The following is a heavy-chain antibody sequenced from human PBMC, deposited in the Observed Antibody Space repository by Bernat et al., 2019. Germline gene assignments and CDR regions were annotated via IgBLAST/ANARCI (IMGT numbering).Heavy chain of an antibody. D-gene: IGHD4-17*01. CDR2: IRSKAYGGTT. Sequence: EVQLVESGGGLVQPGRSLRLSCTASGFTFGDYAMSWVRQAPGQGLEWVGFIRSKAYGGTTEYAATVKGRFTISRDDSKSIAYLQMNSRKTEDTAVYYCTRDPMTTVTGYYYYYYMDVWGKGTTVSVSS. CDR1: GFTFGDYA. CDR3: TRDPMTTVTGYYYYYYMDV. J-gene: IGHJ6*03. V-gene: IGHV3-49*04.